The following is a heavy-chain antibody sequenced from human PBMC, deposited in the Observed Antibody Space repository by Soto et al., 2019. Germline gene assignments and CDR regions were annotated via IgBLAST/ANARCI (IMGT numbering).Heavy chain of an antibody. CDR3: ASGYCGGDCYSATGYFQH. CDR1: GGSISSYY. D-gene: IGHD2-21*02. Sequence: QVQLQESGPGLVKPSETLSLTCTVSGGSISSYYWSWIRQPPGKGLEWIGYIYYSGSTNYNPSLKSRVTISVDTSKNQLSLKLSSVTAADTAVYYCASGYCGGDCYSATGYFQHWGQGTLVTVSS. V-gene: IGHV4-59*01. J-gene: IGHJ1*01. CDR2: IYYSGST.